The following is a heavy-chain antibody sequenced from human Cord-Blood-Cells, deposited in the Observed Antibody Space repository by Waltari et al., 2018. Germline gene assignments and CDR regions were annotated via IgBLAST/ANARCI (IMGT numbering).Heavy chain of an antibody. J-gene: IGHJ4*02. CDR3: ARESSSSYYFDY. V-gene: IGHV4-31*03. D-gene: IGHD6-6*01. Sequence: QVQLQESGPGLVKPSQTLSLPRTVSGGSIRSGGYYWSWIRQHPGKGLEWIGYIYYSGSTYYNPSLKSRVTISVDTSKNQFSLKLSSVTAADTAVYYCARESSSSYYFDYWGQGTLVTVSS. CDR2: IYYSGST. CDR1: GGSIRSGGYY.